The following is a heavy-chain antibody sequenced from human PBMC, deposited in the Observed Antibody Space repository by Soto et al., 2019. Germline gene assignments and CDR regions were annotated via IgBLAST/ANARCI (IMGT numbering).Heavy chain of an antibody. CDR3: ARQRRDFDY. V-gene: IGHV4-61*01. CDR1: GASVRSNSHY. CDR2: VYYSGST. Sequence: SETLSLSYSVSGASVRSNSHYWSWIRQAPGKGLEWIGYVYYSGSTNYNPSLTSRVTISVDPSKDQFSLRVRSVTAADTAVYYCARQRRDFDYWGQGSLVTVSS. D-gene: IGHD6-25*01. J-gene: IGHJ4*02.